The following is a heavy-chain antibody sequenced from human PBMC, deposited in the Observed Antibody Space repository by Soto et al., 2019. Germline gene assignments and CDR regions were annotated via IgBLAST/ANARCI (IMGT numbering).Heavy chain of an antibody. V-gene: IGHV1-69*04. CDR2: IIPILGIA. Sequence: SVKVSCKASXYTFTSYTISWVRQAPGQGLEWMGRIIPILGIANYAQKFQGRVTITADKSTSTAYMELSSLRSEDTAVYYCARDCSSTSCYRGYYYGMDVWGQGTTVTVSS. D-gene: IGHD2-2*02. CDR1: XYTFTSYT. CDR3: ARDCSSTSCYRGYYYGMDV. J-gene: IGHJ6*02.